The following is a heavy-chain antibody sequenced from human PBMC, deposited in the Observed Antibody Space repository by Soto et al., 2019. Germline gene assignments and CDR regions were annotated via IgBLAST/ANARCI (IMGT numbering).Heavy chain of an antibody. D-gene: IGHD2-15*01. J-gene: IGHJ6*02. CDR1: GFTFSSYG. Sequence: GGSLRLSCAASGFTFSSYGMHWVRQAPGKGLEWVAVISYDGSNKYYADSVKGRFTISRDNSKNTLYLQMNSLRAEDTAVYYCAKDVCGSCYHYYYGMDVWGQGTTVTVSS. CDR2: ISYDGSNK. V-gene: IGHV3-30*18. CDR3: AKDVCGSCYHYYYGMDV.